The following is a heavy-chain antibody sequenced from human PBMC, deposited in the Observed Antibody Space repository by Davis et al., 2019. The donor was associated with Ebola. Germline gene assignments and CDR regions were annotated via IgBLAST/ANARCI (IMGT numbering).Heavy chain of an antibody. CDR2: IYYSGST. CDR1: GYSISSGGYY. Sequence: SETLSLTCTVSGYSISSGGYYWSWVRQPPGKGLEWIGYIYYSGSTNYNPSLKSRVTISVDTSKNQFSLKLSSVTAADTAVYYCARVDYDFWSGYNWFDPWGQGTLVTVSS. V-gene: IGHV4-61*08. CDR3: ARVDYDFWSGYNWFDP. J-gene: IGHJ5*02. D-gene: IGHD3-3*01.